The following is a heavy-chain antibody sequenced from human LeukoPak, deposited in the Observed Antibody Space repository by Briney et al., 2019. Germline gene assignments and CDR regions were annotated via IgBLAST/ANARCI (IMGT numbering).Heavy chain of an antibody. CDR1: GYSFTSSW. Sequence: GESLNISCKAPGYSFTSSWIGWVRQMPGKGLDWIGIIYPGGSDPRYSPSLQGQVTISVDKSISTAYLQWRSLKASDTAMYYCASLPAPIRPFDYWGQGTLVTASS. D-gene: IGHD3-9*01. CDR2: IYPGGSDP. J-gene: IGHJ4*02. V-gene: IGHV5-51*01. CDR3: ASLPAPIRPFDY.